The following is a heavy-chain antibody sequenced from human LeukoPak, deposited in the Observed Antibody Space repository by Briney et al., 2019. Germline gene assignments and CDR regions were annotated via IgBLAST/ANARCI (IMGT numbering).Heavy chain of an antibody. D-gene: IGHD6-25*01. CDR2: ISVSGTTI. Sequence: SGGTLRLSCGASGFSFRSYDMTWVRQAPGKGLEWVSTISVSGTTIDYADSVKGRFTISRDNYKNILYLQMNSLRAEDTAVYFCAKGPIHNTATTFLCYMDVWGKGTAVTVSS. CDR3: AKGPIHNTATTFLCYMDV. J-gene: IGHJ6*03. CDR1: GFSFRSYD. V-gene: IGHV3-23*01.